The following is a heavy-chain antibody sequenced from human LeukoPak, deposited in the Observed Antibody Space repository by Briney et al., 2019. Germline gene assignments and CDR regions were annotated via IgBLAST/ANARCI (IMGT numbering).Heavy chain of an antibody. CDR3: ASESAGEVDY. D-gene: IGHD3-3*01. CDR2: IYTSGST. J-gene: IGHJ4*02. V-gene: IGHV4-61*02. CDR1: GGPISSGSYY. Sequence: PSETLSLTCTVSGGPISSGSYYWSWIRQPAGKGLEWIGRIYTSGSTNYNPSLKSRVTISVDTSKNQFSLKLSSVTAADTAVYYCASESAGEVDYWGQGTLVTVSS.